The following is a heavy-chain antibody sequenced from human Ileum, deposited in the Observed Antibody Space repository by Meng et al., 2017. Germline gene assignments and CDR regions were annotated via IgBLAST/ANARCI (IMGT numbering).Heavy chain of an antibody. CDR3: ARHGAFRSHLDD. Sequence: QLQLQESGPGMVKPSETRSRTGSVSGGSISSRTSYWGWIRPPPGRGLEWIVSFFYGGTTYYNPSLESRVTTSVDTSKSQFSLNLKSVSAADTAVYFCARHGAFRSHLDDWGQGTLVTVSS. CDR1: GGSISSRTSY. V-gene: IGHV4-39*01. J-gene: IGHJ4*02. D-gene: IGHD3-3*02. CDR2: FFYGGTT.